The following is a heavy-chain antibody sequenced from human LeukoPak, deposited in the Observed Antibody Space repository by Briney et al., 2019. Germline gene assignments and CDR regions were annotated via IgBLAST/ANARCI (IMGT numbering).Heavy chain of an antibody. CDR2: ISGSGSDT. CDR1: GFTFSNYA. D-gene: IGHD3-9*01. Sequence: PGGSLRLSCAASGFTFSNYAMSWVRQAPGKGLEWVSAISGSGSDTYYADSVKGRFTISRDNSNNALYLQMNSLRAEDTAVYYCAKGGLGSDILTTCDPWGQGTLVTVSS. J-gene: IGHJ5*02. V-gene: IGHV3-23*01. CDR3: AKGGLGSDILTTCDP.